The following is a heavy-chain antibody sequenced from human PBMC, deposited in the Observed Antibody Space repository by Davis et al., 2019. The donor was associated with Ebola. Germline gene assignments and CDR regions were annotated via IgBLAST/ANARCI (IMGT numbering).Heavy chain of an antibody. J-gene: IGHJ4*02. Sequence: ASVKVSCKASGYTFTGYYMHWVRQAPGQGLEWMGWINPNSGGTNYAQKFQGRVTMTRDMSISTAYMELSRLRSDDTAVYYCARTRMSITMIVGETDYWGQGTLVTVSS. CDR2: INPNSGGT. V-gene: IGHV1-2*02. CDR3: ARTRMSITMIVGETDY. D-gene: IGHD3-22*01. CDR1: GYTFTGYY.